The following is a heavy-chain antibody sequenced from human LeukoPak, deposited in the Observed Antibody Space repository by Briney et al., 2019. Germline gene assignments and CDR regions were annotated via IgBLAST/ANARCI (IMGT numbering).Heavy chain of an antibody. CDR3: ARANYDGSDY. CDR2: IYASGST. Sequence: SETLSLTCTVSGGSISSGSYYWNWIRQPAGKGLEWIGRIYASGSTNYNPSLKSRVTISLDTSKNQFSLKMRSVTAADTAVYYCARANYDGSDYWGQGTLVTVSS. J-gene: IGHJ4*02. D-gene: IGHD3-22*01. CDR1: GGSISSGSYY. V-gene: IGHV4-61*02.